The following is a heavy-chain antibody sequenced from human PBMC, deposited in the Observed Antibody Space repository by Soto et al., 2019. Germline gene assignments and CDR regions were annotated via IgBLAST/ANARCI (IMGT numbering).Heavy chain of an antibody. Sequence: PGGSLRLSCAASGFTFSSYGMHWVRQAPGKGLEWVAVISYDGSNKYYADSVKGRFTISRDNSKNTLYLQMNSLRAEDTAVYYCAKDSAGGYYGSSYGMDVWGQGTTVTVS. D-gene: IGHD3-10*01. CDR2: ISYDGSNK. J-gene: IGHJ6*02. CDR3: AKDSAGGYYGSSYGMDV. CDR1: GFTFSSYG. V-gene: IGHV3-30*18.